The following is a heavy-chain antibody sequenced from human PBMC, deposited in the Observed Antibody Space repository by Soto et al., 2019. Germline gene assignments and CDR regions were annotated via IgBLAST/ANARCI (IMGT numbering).Heavy chain of an antibody. CDR2: IYPGDSDT. Sequence: GESLKISLKGSGYSFTSYWIGWVRQMPGKGLEWMGIIYPGDSDTRYSPSFQGQVTISADKSSSTAYLQWSSLKASDTAMYYCARQGNYGSGSYTIYYYDGMDVWGQGITVPVSS. CDR3: ARQGNYGSGSYTIYYYDGMDV. CDR1: GYSFTSYW. V-gene: IGHV5-51*01. D-gene: IGHD3-10*01. J-gene: IGHJ6*02.